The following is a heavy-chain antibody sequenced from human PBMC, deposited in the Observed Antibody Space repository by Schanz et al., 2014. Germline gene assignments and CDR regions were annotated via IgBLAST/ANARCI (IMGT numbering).Heavy chain of an antibody. CDR2: INQSGTT. CDR1: GGSFSSNY. J-gene: IGHJ3*02. Sequence: QVQLQQWGAGLLKPSETLSLTCAVYGGSFSSNYWSWIRQPPGKGLEWIGKINQSGTTNYNPSLKGRVTMSIDTSKTQISMELTTVTAADTAVYYCARETRERYLLRCWPFAFDIWGQGTMVTVSS. CDR3: ARETRERYLLRCWPFAFDI. D-gene: IGHD1-26*01. V-gene: IGHV4-34*02.